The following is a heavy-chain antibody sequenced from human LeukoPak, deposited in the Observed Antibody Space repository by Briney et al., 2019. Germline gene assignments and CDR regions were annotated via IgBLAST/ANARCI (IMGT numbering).Heavy chain of an antibody. V-gene: IGHV1-24*01. CDR3: ARGYCSGGSCLTDYGMDV. J-gene: IGHJ6*04. CDR1: GYTLTELS. D-gene: IGHD2-15*01. Sequence: ASVKVSCKVSGYTLTELSMHWVRQAPGKGLEWMGGFDPEDGETIYAQKFQGRVTMTRDTSTSTVYMELSSLRSEDTAVYYCARGYCSGGSCLTDYGMDVWGKGTTVTVSS. CDR2: FDPEDGET.